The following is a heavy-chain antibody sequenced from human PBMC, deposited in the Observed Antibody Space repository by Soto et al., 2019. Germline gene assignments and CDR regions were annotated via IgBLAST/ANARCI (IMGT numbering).Heavy chain of an antibody. D-gene: IGHD3-10*01. V-gene: IGHV1-18*04. CDR3: ARRVYGSGSYYPYYYYYYGMDV. J-gene: IGHJ6*02. CDR1: GYTFTSYG. Sequence: GASVKVSCKASGYTFTSYGISWVRQAPGQGLEWMGWISAYNGNTNYAQKLQGRVTMTTDTSTSTAYMELRSLRSDDTAVYYCARRVYGSGSYYPYYYYYYGMDVWGQGTTVTVSS. CDR2: ISAYNGNT.